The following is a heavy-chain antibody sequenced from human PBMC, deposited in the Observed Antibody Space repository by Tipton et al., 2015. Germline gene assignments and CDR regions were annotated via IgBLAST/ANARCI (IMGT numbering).Heavy chain of an antibody. J-gene: IGHJ4*02. CDR2: TFSGGST. CDR1: GGSVISGTDY. Sequence: TLSLTCTVSGGSVISGTDYWSWIRLPPGKGLEWIGYTFSGGSTNYNPSLKSRVTISLDTSKNQFSLKLTSVTTADTAVYYCARMTTVTTVLYTDPFAFDYWGQGTLVTVSS. D-gene: IGHD4-17*01. CDR3: ARMTTVTTVLYTDPFAFDY. V-gene: IGHV4-61*01.